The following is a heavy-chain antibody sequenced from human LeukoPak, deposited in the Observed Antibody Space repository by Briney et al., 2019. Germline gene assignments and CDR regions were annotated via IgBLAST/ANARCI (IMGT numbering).Heavy chain of an antibody. V-gene: IGHV3-23*01. J-gene: IGHJ5*02. CDR1: GFTFSSYA. CDR3: AKADSTSLNWFDP. Sequence: GGSLRLSCAASGFTFSSYAMAWVRQAPGKGLEWVSVINESGGMTYYAASVKGRFTISRDGSKNTLYLQLSSLRAEDTALYYCAKADSTSLNWFDPWGQGTLVTVSS. D-gene: IGHD2-21*01. CDR2: INESGGMT.